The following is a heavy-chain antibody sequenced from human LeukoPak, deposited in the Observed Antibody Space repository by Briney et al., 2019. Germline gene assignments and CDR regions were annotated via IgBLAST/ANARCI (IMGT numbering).Heavy chain of an antibody. J-gene: IGHJ6*02. V-gene: IGHV4-31*03. CDR3: ASNYPSGYYGMDV. CDR1: GGSISSGGYY. D-gene: IGHD1-7*01. CDR2: IYYSGST. Sequence: SETLSLTCTVSGGSISSGGYYWSWIRQHPGKGLEWIGYIYYSGSTYYNPSLKSRVTISVDTSKNQFSLKLSSVTAADTAVYYCASNYPSGYYGMDVWGQGTTVTVSS.